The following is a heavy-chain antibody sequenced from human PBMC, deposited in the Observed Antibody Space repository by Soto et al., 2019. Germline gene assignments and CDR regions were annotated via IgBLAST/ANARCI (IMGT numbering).Heavy chain of an antibody. Sequence: GESLKISCKGSGYSFTSYWISWVRQMPGKGLEWMGRIDPSDSYTNYSPSFQGHVTISADKSISTAYLQWSSLKASDTAMYYCATFAVAGQNYYYYYGMDVWGQGTTVTVS. V-gene: IGHV5-10-1*01. CDR2: IDPSDSYT. J-gene: IGHJ6*02. CDR1: GYSFTSYW. D-gene: IGHD6-19*01. CDR3: ATFAVAGQNYYYYYGMDV.